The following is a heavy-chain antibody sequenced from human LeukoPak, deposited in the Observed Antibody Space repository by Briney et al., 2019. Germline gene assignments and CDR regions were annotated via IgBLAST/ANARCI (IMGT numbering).Heavy chain of an antibody. Sequence: ASVKVSCEVSGYTLTELSMHWARQAPGKGLEWMGGFDPEDGETIYAQKFQGRVTMTEDTSTDTAYMELSSLRSEDTAVYYCATSPGSGSYKYYFDYWGQGTLVTVSS. CDR1: GYTLTELS. D-gene: IGHD1-26*01. V-gene: IGHV1-24*01. CDR2: FDPEDGET. CDR3: ATSPGSGSYKYYFDY. J-gene: IGHJ4*02.